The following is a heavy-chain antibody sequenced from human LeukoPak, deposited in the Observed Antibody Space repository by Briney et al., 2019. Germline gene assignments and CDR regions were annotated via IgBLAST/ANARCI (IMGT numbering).Heavy chain of an antibody. D-gene: IGHD3-22*01. CDR3: AKDPYYDSSGYYDH. CDR1: GFTFSGYT. CDR2: ISGSDGST. V-gene: IGHV3-23*01. J-gene: IGHJ5*02. Sequence: PGGSLRLSCAASGFTFSGYTMGWVRQAPGKGLEWVSAISGSDGSTHYAESVKGRFTVSRDNSKSTLYLQMNSLRAEDTAVYYCAKDPYYDSSGYYDHWGQGTLVTVSS.